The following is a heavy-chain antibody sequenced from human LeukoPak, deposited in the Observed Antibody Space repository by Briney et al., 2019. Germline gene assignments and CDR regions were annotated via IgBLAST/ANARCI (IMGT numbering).Heavy chain of an antibody. CDR3: TRDPYCRSSSCYWGIDY. V-gene: IGHV3-49*04. D-gene: IGHD2-15*01. CDR1: GFTFGDYA. Sequence: SLTLSRTASGFTFGDYAMSWVSQPPRKGLDGVGFIRSKAYGGTLEYAASVTSRSTILRVESQSIGYRQMYELRTEETALYYCTRDPYCRSSSCYWGIDYWGQGTLVTVSS. CDR2: IRSKAYGGTL. J-gene: IGHJ4*02.